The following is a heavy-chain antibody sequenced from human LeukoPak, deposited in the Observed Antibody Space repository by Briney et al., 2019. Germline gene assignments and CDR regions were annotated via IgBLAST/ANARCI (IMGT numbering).Heavy chain of an antibody. CDR2: IYHTGRT. D-gene: IGHD5-12*01. CDR3: ARVYSGSTWYYFDY. Sequence: SQTLSLTCAVSHYSISSPYFWGWIRQPPGKGLDWIGSIYHTGRTNYNPSINSRVTMSLDTSKNQFSLNLNSVTAADTAVYHCARVYSGSTWYYFDYWGQGILVTVSS. J-gene: IGHJ4*02. CDR1: HYSISSPYF. V-gene: IGHV4-38-2*01.